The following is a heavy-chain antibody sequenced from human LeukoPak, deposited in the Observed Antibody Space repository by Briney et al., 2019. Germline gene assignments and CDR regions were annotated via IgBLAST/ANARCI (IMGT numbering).Heavy chain of an antibody. D-gene: IGHD3-10*01. CDR3: AKDIYKKDGSGSYSMYYFDY. J-gene: IGHJ4*02. CDR1: GFSFGDYS. Sequence: PGRSLRLSCAASGFSFGDYSMHWVRQAPGKGLEWVSGIAWDSGVIDYAASVKGRFTISRDNAKNSLYLQMNSLRAEDTALYYCAKDIYKKDGSGSYSMYYFDYWGQGTLVTVSS. V-gene: IGHV3-9*01. CDR2: IAWDSGVI.